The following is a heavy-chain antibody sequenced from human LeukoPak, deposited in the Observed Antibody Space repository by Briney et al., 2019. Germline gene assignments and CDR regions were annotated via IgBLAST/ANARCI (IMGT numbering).Heavy chain of an antibody. D-gene: IGHD2-21*01. V-gene: IGHV4-4*07. J-gene: IGHJ4*02. CDR2: IYTSGST. CDR1: GGSISSYY. Sequence: SSETLSLTCTVSGGSISSYYWSWIRQPAGKGLEWIGRIYTSGSTNYNPSLKSRVTMSVDTSKNQFFLKLSSVTAADTAVYYCAATYLGLRGGERDYWGQGTLVTVSS. CDR3: AATYLGLRGGERDY.